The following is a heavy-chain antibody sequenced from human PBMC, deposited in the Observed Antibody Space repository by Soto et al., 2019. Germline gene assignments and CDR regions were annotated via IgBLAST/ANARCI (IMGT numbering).Heavy chain of an antibody. V-gene: IGHV3-21*01. CDR1: GFTFSGDA. Sequence: EVQLVESGGSLVKPGGSLRLSCAASGFTFSGDAMNWVRQSPGKGLEWVSSISTTSTYIYYADSVKGRFTISRDNANNSLHLQMNVLRAEDTAVYYCARDYVMDVWGQGTTVTVSS. J-gene: IGHJ6*02. D-gene: IGHD3-10*02. CDR2: ISTTSTYI. CDR3: ARDYVMDV.